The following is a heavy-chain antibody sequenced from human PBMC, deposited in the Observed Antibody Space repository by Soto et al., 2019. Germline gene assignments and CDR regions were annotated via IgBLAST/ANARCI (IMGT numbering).Heavy chain of an antibody. CDR3: ARDLLYQLLWYYYYGMDV. Sequence: ASVKVSCKASGYTFTSYAMHWVRQPPGQRLEWMGWINAGNGNTKYSQKFQGRVTITRDTSASTAYMELSSLRSEDTAVYYCARDLLYQLLWYYYYGMDVWGQGTTVTVSS. CDR2: INAGNGNT. D-gene: IGHD2-2*01. J-gene: IGHJ6*02. V-gene: IGHV1-3*01. CDR1: GYTFTSYA.